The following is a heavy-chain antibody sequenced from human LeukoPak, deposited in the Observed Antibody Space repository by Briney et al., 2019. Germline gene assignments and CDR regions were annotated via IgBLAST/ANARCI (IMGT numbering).Heavy chain of an antibody. Sequence: ETLSLTCAVYGGSFSGYYWSWIRQPPGKGLEWIGEINHSGSTNYNPSLKSRVTISVDTSKNQFSLKLSSVTAADTAVYYCSSSGSYQGLDYWGQGTLVTVSS. J-gene: IGHJ4*02. D-gene: IGHD1-26*01. CDR2: INHSGST. CDR1: GGSFSGYY. V-gene: IGHV4-34*01. CDR3: SSSGSYQGLDY.